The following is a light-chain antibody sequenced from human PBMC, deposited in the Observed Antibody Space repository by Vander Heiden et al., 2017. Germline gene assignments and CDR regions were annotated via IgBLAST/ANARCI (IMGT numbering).Light chain of an antibody. J-gene: IGLJ3*02. V-gene: IGLV2-23*02. CDR1: SRYLAGYDV. CDR2: KVS. CDR3: CSCGGSNNFWV. Sequence: QSALTQPASVSGSPRHSISISCTGTSRYLAGYDVVSWYQHHPGKAPKLMIYKVSKRPSGVSNRYSGSKSGNTASLTISGLQAEDEADYYCCSCGGSNNFWVFGRGAKLTVL.